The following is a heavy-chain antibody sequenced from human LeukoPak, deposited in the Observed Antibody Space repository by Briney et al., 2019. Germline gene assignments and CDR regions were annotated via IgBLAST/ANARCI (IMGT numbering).Heavy chain of an antibody. D-gene: IGHD2-2*01. CDR2: INWSGGST. CDR1: GFAFDEHG. J-gene: IGHJ4*02. CDR3: ARAPITSPFYFDY. V-gene: IGHV3-20*04. Sequence: GPGGSLRLSCTASGFAFDEHGMSWVRQVPGKGLEWVFGINWSGGSTGYADPLRSRFTISRDNAKNSLYLQMDSLRAEDTALYYCARAPITSPFYFDYWGQGTLVTVSS.